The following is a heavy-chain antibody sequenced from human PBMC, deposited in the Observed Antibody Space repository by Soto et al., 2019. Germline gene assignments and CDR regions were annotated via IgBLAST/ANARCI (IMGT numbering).Heavy chain of an antibody. D-gene: IGHD1-26*01. CDR1: GGSFSGYY. CDR3: ASHSGSYYLYYFDY. V-gene: IGHV4-34*01. J-gene: IGHJ4*02. CDR2: INHSGST. Sequence: SETLSLTCAVYGGSFSGYYWSWIRQPPGKGLEWIGEINHSGSTNYNPSLKSRVTISVDTSKNQFSLKLSSVTAADTAVYYCASHSGSYYLYYFDYWSQGTLVTVSS.